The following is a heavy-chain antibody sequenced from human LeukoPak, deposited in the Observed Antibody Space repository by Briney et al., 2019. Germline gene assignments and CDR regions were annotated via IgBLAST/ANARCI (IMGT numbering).Heavy chain of an antibody. CDR2: IGGGSSTI. Sequence: GGSLRLSCAASGFTFSDYSMNWVRQAPGKGLEWVSYIGGGSSTIYYADSVKGRFTISRDNAKNSLYLHMNSLRAEDTAVYYCARTILLGGYTGFDYWGQGTLVTVSS. CDR3: ARTILLGGYTGFDY. D-gene: IGHD5-12*01. V-gene: IGHV3-48*01. J-gene: IGHJ4*02. CDR1: GFTFSDYS.